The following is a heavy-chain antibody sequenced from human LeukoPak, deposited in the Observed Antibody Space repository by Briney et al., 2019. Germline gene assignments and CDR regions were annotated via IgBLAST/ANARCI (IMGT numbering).Heavy chain of an antibody. CDR2: IYYSGST. D-gene: IGHD2-15*01. Sequence: PSETLSLTCTVSGGSISSGGYYWSWIRQHPGKGLEWIGYIYYSGSTYYNPSLKSRVTISVDTSKNQLSLKLSSVTAADTAVYYCARGRYIVVVVSLLPLNWFDPWGQGTLVTVSS. V-gene: IGHV4-31*03. CDR3: ARGRYIVVVVSLLPLNWFDP. CDR1: GGSISSGGYY. J-gene: IGHJ5*02.